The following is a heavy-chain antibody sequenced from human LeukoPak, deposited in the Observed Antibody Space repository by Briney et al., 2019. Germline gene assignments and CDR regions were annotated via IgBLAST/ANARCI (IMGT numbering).Heavy chain of an antibody. CDR1: GFTFSDYW. J-gene: IGHJ6*02. V-gene: IGHV3-7*03. Sequence: GGSLRLSCSASGFTFSDYWMMWVRQAPGKGLEWVGNIRQDDSEKNYVDSVKGRFTISRDNAKNSLYLQMNSLRAEDTALYYCAKDSSPYDIRQFWNYYYYGMDVWGQGTTVTVSS. D-gene: IGHD3-9*01. CDR3: AKDSSPYDIRQFWNYYYYGMDV. CDR2: IRQDDSEK.